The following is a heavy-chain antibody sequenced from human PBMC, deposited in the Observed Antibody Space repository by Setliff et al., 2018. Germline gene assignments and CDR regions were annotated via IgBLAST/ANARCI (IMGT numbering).Heavy chain of an antibody. CDR1: GGSISRDY. CDR3: ARGLNSVSWTFAY. D-gene: IGHD2-15*01. V-gene: IGHV4-59*08. J-gene: IGHJ4*02. Sequence: TLSLTCTVSGGSISRDYWMWIRQPPGKGLEWIGDIFYSGSTNYNPALKSRVTISKDTSKNQFSLRLNSVTAADTAIYYCARGLNSVSWTFAYWGQGSLVTVSS. CDR2: IFYSGST.